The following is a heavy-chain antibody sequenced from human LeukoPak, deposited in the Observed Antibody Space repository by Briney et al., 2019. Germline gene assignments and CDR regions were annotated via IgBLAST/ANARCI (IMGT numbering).Heavy chain of an antibody. D-gene: IGHD2-21*02. CDR2: IYYSGST. CDR3: ARVPVAYCGGDCSSDY. V-gene: IGHV4-39*01. Sequence: SETLSLXCTVSGGSSSSSSYYWGWTRQPPGKGLEWIGSIYYSGSTYYNPSLKSRVTISVDTSKNQFSLKLSSVTAADTAVYYCARVPVAYCGGDCSSDYWGQGTLVTVSS. CDR1: GGSSSSSSYY. J-gene: IGHJ4*02.